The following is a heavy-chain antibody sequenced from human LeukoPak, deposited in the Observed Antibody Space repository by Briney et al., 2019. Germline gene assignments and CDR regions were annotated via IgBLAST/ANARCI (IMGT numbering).Heavy chain of an antibody. CDR2: IHYSGYT. CDR3: VGEPPGSARFDY. V-gene: IGHV4-59*01. J-gene: IGHJ4*02. Sequence: PSETLSLTCTVSGGSINNYYWSWIRQPPGKGLEWIAYIHYSGYTAYNPSLKSRVTMSLDTSKSQLSLKLSSVTAADTAVYYCVGEPPGSARFDYWGRGPLVTVSS. CDR1: GGSINNYY.